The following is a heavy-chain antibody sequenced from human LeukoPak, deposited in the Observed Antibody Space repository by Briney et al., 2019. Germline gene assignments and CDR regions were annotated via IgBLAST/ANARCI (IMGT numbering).Heavy chain of an antibody. CDR3: SIVLRSGSSTAEY. Sequence: GGSLRLSCAASAFTFTNAWMTWVRQAPGKGLEWVGRIKSKDDGGTADYAAPVKGRFTVSRDDSKSTVYVQMNNLVPEDTAVYYSSIVLRSGSSTAEYWGQGILVTVSS. CDR1: AFTFTNAW. V-gene: IGHV3-15*01. D-gene: IGHD1-26*01. CDR2: IKSKDDGGTA. J-gene: IGHJ4*02.